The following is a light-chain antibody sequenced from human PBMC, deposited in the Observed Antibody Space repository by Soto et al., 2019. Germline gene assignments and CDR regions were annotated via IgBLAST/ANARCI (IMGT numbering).Light chain of an antibody. J-gene: IGLJ1*01. CDR3: SSYTSSSTYYV. V-gene: IGLV2-14*01. CDR2: DVS. Sequence: LTQPASVSGSPGQSITISCTGTSSDVGGYNYVSWYQQHPGKAPKVMIYDVSNRPSGVSNRFSGSKSGNTASLTISGLQAEDEADYYCSSYTSSSTYYVFGTGTKSPS. CDR1: SSDVGGYNY.